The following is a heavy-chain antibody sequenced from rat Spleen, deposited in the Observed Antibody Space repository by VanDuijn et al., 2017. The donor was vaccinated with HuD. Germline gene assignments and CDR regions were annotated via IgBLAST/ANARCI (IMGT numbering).Heavy chain of an antibody. CDR3: ATGLTTSRDY. J-gene: IGHJ2*01. Sequence: EVQLVESGGGLVQPGRSLKLSCAASGFTFSNYGMHWIRQAPTKGLEWVASISPSGVSTYYRDSVKGRFTISRDNAKSTLYLQMDSLRSEDTATYYCATGLTTSRDYWGQGVMVTVSS. V-gene: IGHV5-19*01. D-gene: IGHD1-10*01. CDR2: ISPSGVST. CDR1: GFTFSNYG.